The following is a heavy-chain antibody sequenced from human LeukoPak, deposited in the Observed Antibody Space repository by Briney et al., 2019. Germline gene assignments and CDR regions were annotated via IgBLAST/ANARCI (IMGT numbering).Heavy chain of an antibody. J-gene: IGHJ3*02. D-gene: IGHD6-6*01. CDR2: IIPIFGTA. CDR3: AGANTDSSSSAGAFDI. V-gene: IGHV1-69*05. CDR1: GGTFSSYA. Sequence: ASVKVSCKASGGTFSSYAISWERQAPGQGLEWMGGIIPIFGTANYAQKFQGRVTITTDESTSTAYMELSSLRSEDTAVYYCAGANTDSSSSAGAFDIWGQGTMVTVSS.